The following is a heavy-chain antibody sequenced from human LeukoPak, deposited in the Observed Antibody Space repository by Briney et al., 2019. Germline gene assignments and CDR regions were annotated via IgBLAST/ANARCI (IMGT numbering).Heavy chain of an antibody. CDR1: GFTFSSYS. Sequence: PGGSLRLSCAGSGFTFSSYSMNWVRQPPGKGLEWVSSISGSGGSTYYADSVKGRFTISRDNSKNTLYLQMNSLRAEDTAVYYCAKPLIVVVADPNAFDIWGQGTMVTVSS. CDR3: AKPLIVVVADPNAFDI. V-gene: IGHV3-23*01. CDR2: ISGSGGST. D-gene: IGHD2-15*01. J-gene: IGHJ3*02.